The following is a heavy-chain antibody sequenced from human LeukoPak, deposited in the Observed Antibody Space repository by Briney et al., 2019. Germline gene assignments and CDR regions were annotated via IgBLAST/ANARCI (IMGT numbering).Heavy chain of an antibody. V-gene: IGHV1-18*01. CDR2: ISAYNGDT. Sequence: GASVKVSCKASGYSFGSFGINWVRQAPGQGLEWMGWISAYNGDTNYAQKLQGRVTMTTDTSTSTAYMDLMSLRSDDTAVYYCARESSGSAWFDPWGQGTLVTVSS. CDR1: GYSFGSFG. J-gene: IGHJ5*02. CDR3: ARESSGSAWFDP. D-gene: IGHD3-10*01.